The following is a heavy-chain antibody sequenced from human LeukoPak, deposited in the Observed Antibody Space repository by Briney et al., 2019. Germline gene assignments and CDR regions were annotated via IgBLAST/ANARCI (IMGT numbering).Heavy chain of an antibody. Sequence: ASVKVACKASGYTFTRYGISWVRQAPGQGLEWMGWISTYNGHTNYAEKFQGRVTMTTDTSTSTVYMELRSLRSDDTAVYYCARGFPPRRNYDSSGYYSYHFDYWGQGTLVTVSS. D-gene: IGHD3-22*01. CDR1: GYTFTRYG. V-gene: IGHV1-18*01. CDR2: ISTYNGHT. J-gene: IGHJ4*02. CDR3: ARGFPPRRNYDSSGYYSYHFDY.